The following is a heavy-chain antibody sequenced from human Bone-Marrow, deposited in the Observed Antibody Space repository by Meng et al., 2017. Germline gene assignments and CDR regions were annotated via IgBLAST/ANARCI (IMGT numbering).Heavy chain of an antibody. D-gene: IGHD6-13*01. CDR2: ISWNSGSI. V-gene: IGHV3-9*01. CDR1: GFTFDDYA. J-gene: IGHJ4*02. CDR3: AKDMRSSSWYFDY. Sequence: GGSLRLSCAASGFTFDDYAMHWVRQAPGKGLEWVSGISWNSGSIGYADSVKGRFTISRDNAKNSLYLQMNSLRAEDTALYYCAKDMRSSSWYFDYWGQGNLVTVSS.